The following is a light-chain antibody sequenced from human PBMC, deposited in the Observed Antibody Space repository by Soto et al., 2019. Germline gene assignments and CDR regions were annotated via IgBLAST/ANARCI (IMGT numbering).Light chain of an antibody. Sequence: QSVLTQPASASGSPGQSITISCTGTSSDVGGYNYVSWYQQHPGKAPKLMIYDVSNRPSGVSNRFSGSKSGNTASLTISGLQAEDEADYYCSSYTSSSDVFGTGTKVTVL. CDR2: DVS. CDR3: SSYTSSSDV. CDR1: SSDVGGYNY. J-gene: IGLJ1*01. V-gene: IGLV2-14*01.